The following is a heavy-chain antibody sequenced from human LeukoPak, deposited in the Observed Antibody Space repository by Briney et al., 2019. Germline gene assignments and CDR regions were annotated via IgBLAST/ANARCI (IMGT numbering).Heavy chain of an antibody. CDR3: ARDREDYDFWSGYYGSPNFGLDY. V-gene: IGHV1-18*01. Sequence: ASVKVSCKASGYTFTSYGISWVRQAPGQGLEWMGWISAYNGNTNYAQKLQGRVTMTTDTSTSTAYMELRSLRSDDTAVYYCARDREDYDFWSGYYGSPNFGLDYWGQGTLVTVSS. CDR1: GYTFTSYG. CDR2: ISAYNGNT. D-gene: IGHD3-3*01. J-gene: IGHJ4*02.